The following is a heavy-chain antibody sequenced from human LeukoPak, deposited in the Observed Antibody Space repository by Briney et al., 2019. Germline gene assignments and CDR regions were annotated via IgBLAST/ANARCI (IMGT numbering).Heavy chain of an antibody. CDR3: ACGRYCDSSACAPWFDP. D-gene: IGHD2/OR15-2a*01. Sequence: SETLSLTCPVSGDSISSSSYYWGWIRQPPGKGLEWIGSIYYSGSTYYNPSLKRRVTISVDMSKNQFSLKLSSVTAADTAVYYCACGRYCDSSACAPWFDPWGQGTLVTVSS. CDR1: GDSISSSSYY. CDR2: IYYSGST. V-gene: IGHV4-39*01. J-gene: IGHJ5*02.